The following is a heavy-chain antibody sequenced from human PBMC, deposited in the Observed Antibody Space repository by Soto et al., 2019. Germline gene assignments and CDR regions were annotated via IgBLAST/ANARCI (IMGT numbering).Heavy chain of an antibody. CDR3: ARVGYYYDSSGPFDY. Sequence: GASVKVSCKASGGTFSSYAISWVRQAPGQGLEWMGGIIPIFGTANYAQKFQSRVTITADESTSTAYMELSSLRSEDTAVYYCARVGYYYDSSGPFDYWGQGTLVTVSS. D-gene: IGHD3-22*01. V-gene: IGHV1-69*13. J-gene: IGHJ4*02. CDR2: IIPIFGTA. CDR1: GGTFSSYA.